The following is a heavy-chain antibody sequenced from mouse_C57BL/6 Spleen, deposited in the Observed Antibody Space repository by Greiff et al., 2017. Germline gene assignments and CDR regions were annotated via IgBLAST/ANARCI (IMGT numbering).Heavy chain of an antibody. V-gene: IGHV3-1*01. Sequence: EVKLEESGPGMVKPSQSLSLTCTVTGYSITSGYDWHWIRHFPGNKLEWMGYISYSGSTNYNPSLKSRISITHDTSKNHFFLKLNSVTTEDTATYYCARDEGTGAMDYWGQGTSVTVSS. CDR1: GYSITSGYD. CDR3: ARDEGTGAMDY. D-gene: IGHD3-3*01. CDR2: ISYSGST. J-gene: IGHJ4*01.